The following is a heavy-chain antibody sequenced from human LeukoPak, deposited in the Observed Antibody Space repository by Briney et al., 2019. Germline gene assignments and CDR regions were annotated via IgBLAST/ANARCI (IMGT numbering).Heavy chain of an antibody. D-gene: IGHD2-2*01. CDR1: GFTFSGSA. CDR2: SRSKANSYAT. CDR3: AKDLHQPPYYYYYMDV. V-gene: IGHV3-73*01. J-gene: IGHJ6*03. Sequence: GGSLRLACAASGFTFSGSAMHWVRQASGKGLEWLGRSRSKANSYATAYAASVKGRFTISRDNSKNTLYLQMNGLRAEDTAVYYCAKDLHQPPYYYYYMDVWGRGTTVTVSS.